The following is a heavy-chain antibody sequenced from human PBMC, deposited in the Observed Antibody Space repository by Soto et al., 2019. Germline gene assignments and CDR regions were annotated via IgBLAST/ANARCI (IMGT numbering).Heavy chain of an antibody. CDR2: TSYDGSNK. J-gene: IGHJ5*02. CDR1: GFTFSSYA. D-gene: IGHD6-19*01. Sequence: LRLSCAASGFTFSSYAMHWVRQAPGKGLEWVAVTSYDGSNKYYADSVKGRFTISRDNSKNTVYLQMNSLRTEDTAVYYCAKDKSSGWFDWFDPWGQGTQVTVSS. V-gene: IGHV3-30*04. CDR3: AKDKSSGWFDWFDP.